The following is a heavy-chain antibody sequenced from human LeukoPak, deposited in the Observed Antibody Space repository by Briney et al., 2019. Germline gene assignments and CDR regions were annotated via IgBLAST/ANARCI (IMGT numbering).Heavy chain of an antibody. CDR3: ARTTEAHSWRTRYYDYYMDV. V-gene: IGHV4-61*01. CDR1: GGSISSGSYY. CDR2: IYYSGST. Sequence: PSQTLSLTCTVSGGSISSGSYYWSWIRQPPGKGVEWIGYIYYSGSTNYNPSLKSRVTISVDTSKNQFSLKLSSVTAADTAVYYCARTTEAHSWRTRYYDYYMDVWGKGTTVTVSS. D-gene: IGHD6-13*01. J-gene: IGHJ6*03.